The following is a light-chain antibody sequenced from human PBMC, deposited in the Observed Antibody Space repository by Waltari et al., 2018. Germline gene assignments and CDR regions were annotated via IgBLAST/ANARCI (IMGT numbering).Light chain of an antibody. Sequence: EVVMTQSPVTLSVSPGERATLSCRASQNVGSNLAWYHQKPGQAPRLLVYGASTRATGIPDRISGSGSGTEFTLTINSLQSEDFAVYYCQQYNNWPRTFGQGTKVEIK. J-gene: IGKJ1*01. CDR2: GAS. V-gene: IGKV3-15*01. CDR3: QQYNNWPRT. CDR1: QNVGSN.